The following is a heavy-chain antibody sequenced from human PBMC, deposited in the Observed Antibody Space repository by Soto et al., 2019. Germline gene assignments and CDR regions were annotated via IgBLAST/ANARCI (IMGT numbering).Heavy chain of an antibody. CDR1: GYTFTSYG. D-gene: IGHD6-6*01. CDR2: ISAYNGNT. V-gene: IGHV1-18*04. Sequence: QVQLVQSGAEVKKPGASVKVSCKAAGYTFTSYGISWVRQAPGQGLEWMGWISAYNGNTNYAQKLQGRVTMTTDTSTSTAYMELRSLRSDDTAVYYCARDGSGIAARPRYYYYGMDVWGQGTTVTVSS. J-gene: IGHJ6*02. CDR3: ARDGSGIAARPRYYYYGMDV.